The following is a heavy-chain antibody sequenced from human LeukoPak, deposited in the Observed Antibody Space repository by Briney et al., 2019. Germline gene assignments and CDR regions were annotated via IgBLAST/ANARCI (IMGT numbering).Heavy chain of an antibody. CDR3: ARRGDGYNSGY. CDR2: INPDTGGT. D-gene: IGHD5-24*01. V-gene: IGHV1-2*02. Sequence: ASVKVSCKASGYTFTGYYLHWVRQAPGQGREWMGWINPDTGGTNYAQDFQGRVTMTRDTSFSTAYMELSSLRSDDTAVYYCARRGDGYNSGYWGQGTLVTVSS. CDR1: GYTFTGYY. J-gene: IGHJ4*02.